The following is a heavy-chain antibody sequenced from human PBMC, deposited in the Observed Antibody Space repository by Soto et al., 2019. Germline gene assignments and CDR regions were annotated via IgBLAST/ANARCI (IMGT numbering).Heavy chain of an antibody. CDR3: ARDSEYYDFWSGYYSRVYASPHYFYYGMDV. CDR1: GFTFSSYG. Sequence: QVQLVGSGGGVVQPGRSLRLSCAASGFTFSSYGMHWVRQAPGKGLEWVADIWYDGSKKYYSDSVKGRFTISRDNSKNTLYLQMNSLRAEDTAVYYCARDSEYYDFWSGYYSRVYASPHYFYYGMDVWGQGTTVTVSS. D-gene: IGHD3-3*01. V-gene: IGHV3-33*01. J-gene: IGHJ6*02. CDR2: IWYDGSKK.